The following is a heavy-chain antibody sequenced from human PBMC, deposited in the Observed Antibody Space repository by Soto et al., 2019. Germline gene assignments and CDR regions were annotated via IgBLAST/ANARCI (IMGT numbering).Heavy chain of an antibody. CDR3: ARGTPVWFDP. Sequence: SDYAIHWVRQAPGQRPEWMGWINAGNGNTKYSQKFQGRVTITRDTSASTAYMELSSLRSEDTAVYYCARGTPVWFDPWGQGTLVTVSS. CDR1: SDYA. CDR2: INAGNGNT. J-gene: IGHJ5*02. D-gene: IGHD3-10*01. V-gene: IGHV1-3*01.